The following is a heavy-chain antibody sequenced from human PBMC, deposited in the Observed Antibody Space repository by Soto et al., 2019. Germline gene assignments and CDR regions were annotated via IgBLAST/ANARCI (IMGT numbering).Heavy chain of an antibody. CDR2: ISSSSSTI. J-gene: IGHJ5*02. V-gene: IGHV3-48*02. Sequence: EVQLVESGGGLVQPGGSLRLSCAASGFTFSSYSMNWVRQAPGKGLEWVSYISSSSSTIYYADSVKGRFTISRDNAKNSLYLQMNSLRDEDTAVYYCARGKSTEQQQLVPGWFDPWGQGTLVTVSS. CDR3: ARGKSTEQQQLVPGWFDP. CDR1: GFTFSSYS. D-gene: IGHD6-13*01.